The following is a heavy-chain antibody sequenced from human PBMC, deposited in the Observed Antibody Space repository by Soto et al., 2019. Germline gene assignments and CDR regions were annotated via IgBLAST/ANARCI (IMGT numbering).Heavy chain of an antibody. Sequence: QVKLVQAGTEVKKPGASMKVSCKASGYRFGTSGISWVRQAPGQGLEWMGWISAYNGNTNYEQKLQDRVTMTTDTSTNTAYLELRSLRSDDTAVYYCARAGQYYDSSGYANWGQGTLVTVPS. CDR2: ISAYNGNT. CDR1: GYRFGTSG. D-gene: IGHD3-22*01. V-gene: IGHV1-18*01. CDR3: ARAGQYYDSSGYAN. J-gene: IGHJ4*02.